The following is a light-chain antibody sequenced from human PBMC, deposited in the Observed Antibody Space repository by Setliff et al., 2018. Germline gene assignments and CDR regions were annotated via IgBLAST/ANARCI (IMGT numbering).Light chain of an antibody. V-gene: IGLV2-14*03. CDR1: SSDIGAYTY. CDR3: SSYTTSSLRV. CDR2: DVS. Sequence: QSVLAQPASMSGSPGQSITISCTGTSSDIGAYTYVSWYQQHPGKAPKLLISDVSYRPSGVSHRFSGSKSGNTASLTISWLQAEDEADYYCSSYTTSSLRVFGGGTKVT. J-gene: IGLJ2*01.